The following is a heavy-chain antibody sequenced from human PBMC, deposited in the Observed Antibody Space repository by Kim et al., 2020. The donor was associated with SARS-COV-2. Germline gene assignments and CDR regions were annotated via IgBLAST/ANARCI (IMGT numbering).Heavy chain of an antibody. CDR1: GGSISSSSYY. CDR3: ARQRAYVGYSSSWYWNDSAWDYQSNADNWFDP. CDR2: IYYSGST. D-gene: IGHD6-13*01. Sequence: SETLSLTCTVSGGSISSSSYYWGWIRQPPGKGLEWIGSIYYSGSTYYNPSLKSRVTISVDTSKNQFSLKLSSVTAADTAVYYCARQRAYVGYSSSWYWNDSAWDYQSNADNWFDPWGQGTLVTVSS. J-gene: IGHJ5*02. V-gene: IGHV4-39*01.